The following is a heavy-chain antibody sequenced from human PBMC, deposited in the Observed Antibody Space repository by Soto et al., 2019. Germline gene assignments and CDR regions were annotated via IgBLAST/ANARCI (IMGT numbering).Heavy chain of an antibody. J-gene: IGHJ6*02. CDR2: INPNSGGT. V-gene: IGHV1-2*04. CDR3: ARAADRYYYYGMDV. Sequence: ASVKVSCKASGYTFTGYYMHWVRQAPGQGLEWMGWINPNSGGTNYAQKFQGWVTMTRDTSISTAYMELSRLRSDDTAVYYCARAADRYYYYGMDVWGQGTTVTVSS. CDR1: GYTFTGYY. D-gene: IGHD2-2*01.